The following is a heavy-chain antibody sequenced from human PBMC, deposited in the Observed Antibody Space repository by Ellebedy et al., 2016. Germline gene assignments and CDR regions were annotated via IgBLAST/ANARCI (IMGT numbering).Heavy chain of an antibody. CDR3: ARGAFSMIRGDSAVWYFDL. CDR2: VSYTGNS. CDR1: GGPISSSNNF. Sequence: SETLSLTCAVSGGPISSSNNFWGWVRQLPGRGLECVGTVSYTGNSNYTQSLNSRVTMSIDTSKNHFSLRMDSVTAADTAVYYCARGAFSMIRGDSAVWYFDLWGRGTLVTVSS. J-gene: IGHJ2*01. D-gene: IGHD3-10*01. V-gene: IGHV4-39*02.